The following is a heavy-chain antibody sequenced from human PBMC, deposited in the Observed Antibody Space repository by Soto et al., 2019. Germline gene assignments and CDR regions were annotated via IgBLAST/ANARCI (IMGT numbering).Heavy chain of an antibody. CDR3: ARRVGYCSGGSCYYWFDP. D-gene: IGHD2-15*01. J-gene: IGHJ5*02. CDR1: GYTFTSCD. CDR2: MNPNSGNT. Sequence: ASVKVSCKASGYTFTSCDINWVRQATGQGLEWMGWMNPNSGNTGYAQKFQGRVTMTRNTSISTAYMELSSLRSEDTAVYYCARRVGYCSGGSCYYWFDPWGQGTLVTVSS. V-gene: IGHV1-8*01.